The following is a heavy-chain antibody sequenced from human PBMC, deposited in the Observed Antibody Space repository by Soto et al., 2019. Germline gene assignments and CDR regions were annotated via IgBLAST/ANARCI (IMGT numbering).Heavy chain of an antibody. Sequence: VGSLRLSCAASGFTFSSYGMHWVRQAPGKGLEWVAVIWYDGSNKYYADSVKGRFTISRDNSKNTLYLQMNSLRAEDTAVYYCARDQASYSSGYYGMDVWGQGTTVTVSS. D-gene: IGHD6-19*01. V-gene: IGHV3-33*01. CDR2: IWYDGSNK. CDR1: GFTFSSYG. CDR3: ARDQASYSSGYYGMDV. J-gene: IGHJ6*02.